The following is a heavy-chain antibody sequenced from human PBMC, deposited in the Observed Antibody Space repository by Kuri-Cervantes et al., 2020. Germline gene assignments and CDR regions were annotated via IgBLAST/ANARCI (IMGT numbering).Heavy chain of an antibody. CDR2: IGTAGDT. CDR1: GFTFSSYD. V-gene: IGHV3-13*01. CDR3: ARWPLAPKWYQFDY. D-gene: IGHD2-2*01. Sequence: GESLKISCAASGFTFSSYDMHWVRQATGKGLEWVSAIGTAGDTYYPGSVKGRFTISRDNAKNSLYLQMNSLRAEDTAVYYCARWPLAPKWYQFDYWGQGTLVTVSS. J-gene: IGHJ4*02.